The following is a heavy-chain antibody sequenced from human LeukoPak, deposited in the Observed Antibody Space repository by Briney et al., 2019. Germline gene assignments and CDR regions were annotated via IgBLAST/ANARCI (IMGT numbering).Heavy chain of an antibody. CDR3: AKVHSSGYYGWDAFDI. CDR1: GFTFSNYA. Sequence: GGSLRLPCAASGFTFSNYAMNWVRQAPGKGLEWVSGISASDGSTYYAGSVKGRFTISRDNSKNTLYLQMNTLRAEDTAIYYCAKVHSSGYYGWDAFDIWGQGTMVTVSS. CDR2: ISASDGST. J-gene: IGHJ3*02. D-gene: IGHD6-19*01. V-gene: IGHV3-23*01.